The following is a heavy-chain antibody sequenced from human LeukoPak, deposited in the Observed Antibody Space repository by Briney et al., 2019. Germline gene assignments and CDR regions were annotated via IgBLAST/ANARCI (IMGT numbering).Heavy chain of an antibody. J-gene: IGHJ4*02. Sequence: PGGSLRLSCAASGFTFNNYTIHWVRQAPGKGLEWVAVISYDGSNKYYGDSVKGRFTISRDNSKNTLYLQMNSLRREDTAVYYCARRAGAYSHPYDYWGQGTLVTVSS. CDR1: GFTFNNYT. V-gene: IGHV3-30*04. D-gene: IGHD4/OR15-4a*01. CDR3: ARRAGAYSHPYDY. CDR2: ISYDGSNK.